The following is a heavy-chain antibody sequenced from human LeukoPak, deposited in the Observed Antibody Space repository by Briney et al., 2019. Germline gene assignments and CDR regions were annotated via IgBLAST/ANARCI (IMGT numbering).Heavy chain of an antibody. D-gene: IGHD3-22*01. Sequence: GGSLRLSCAASGFTFSSSWMTWVRQAPGKGLEWVANIKQDGSDKYYVDSVKGRFTISRDNAKNSLYLQMNSLRAEDTAVYYCARDSIPGYDSSGYMVAFDIWGQGTMVTVSS. CDR3: ARDSIPGYDSSGYMVAFDI. V-gene: IGHV3-7*05. CDR1: GFTFSSSW. CDR2: IKQDGSDK. J-gene: IGHJ3*02.